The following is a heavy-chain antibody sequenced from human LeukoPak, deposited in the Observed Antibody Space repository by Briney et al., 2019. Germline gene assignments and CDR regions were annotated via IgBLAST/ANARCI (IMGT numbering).Heavy chain of an antibody. D-gene: IGHD6-19*01. V-gene: IGHV4-39*01. J-gene: IGHJ1*01. CDR3: ARLASSGWSRAKYFQH. CDR2: IYYSGST. Sequence: SETLSLTCTVSGGSVSSGSYYWSWIRQPPGKGLEWIGSIYYSGSTYYNPSLKSRVTISVDTSKNQFSLKLSSVTAADTAVYYCARLASSGWSRAKYFQHWGQGTLVTVSS. CDR1: GGSVSSGSYY.